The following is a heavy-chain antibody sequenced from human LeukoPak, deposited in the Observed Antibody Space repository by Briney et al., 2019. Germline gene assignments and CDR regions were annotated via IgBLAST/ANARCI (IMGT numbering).Heavy chain of an antibody. CDR3: ARIDDRIFGVVY. CDR1: GGSISSSSYY. V-gene: IGHV4-39*01. Sequence: SETLSLTCTVSGGSISSSSYYWGWIRQPPGKGLEWIGSIYYSGSTYYNPSLKSRVTISVDTSKNQFSLKLSSVTAADTAVYYCARIDDRIFGVVYWGQGTLVTVSS. CDR2: IYYSGST. D-gene: IGHD3-3*01. J-gene: IGHJ4*02.